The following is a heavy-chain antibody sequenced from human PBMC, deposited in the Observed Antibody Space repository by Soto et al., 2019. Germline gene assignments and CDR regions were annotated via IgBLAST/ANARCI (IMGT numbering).Heavy chain of an antibody. Sequence: EVQLLESGGGLVQPGGSLRLSCAASGFTFSSYAMSWVRQAPGKGLEWVSGISGSGGSTYYADSVKGRFTISRDNSKKTLYLQMNSLRAEDTAVYYCAKARDGDYAFDAFDIWGPGTMVTVSS. J-gene: IGHJ3*02. CDR1: GFTFSSYA. CDR2: ISGSGGST. D-gene: IGHD4-17*01. V-gene: IGHV3-23*01. CDR3: AKARDGDYAFDAFDI.